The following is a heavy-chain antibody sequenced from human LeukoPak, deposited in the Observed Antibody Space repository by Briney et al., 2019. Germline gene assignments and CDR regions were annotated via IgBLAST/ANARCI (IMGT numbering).Heavy chain of an antibody. CDR1: GFTFSSYA. D-gene: IGHD1-1*01. CDR2: ISSSSSYI. V-gene: IGHV3-21*01. Sequence: PLGGLRLSCAASGFTFSSYAMSWVRRAPGKGLEWVSSISSSSSYIYYADSVKGRFTISRDNAKNSLYLQMNSLRAEDTAVYYCARDFDYYNWNVPIPGDDPWGQGTLVTVSS. CDR3: ARDFDYYNWNVPIPGDDP. J-gene: IGHJ5*02.